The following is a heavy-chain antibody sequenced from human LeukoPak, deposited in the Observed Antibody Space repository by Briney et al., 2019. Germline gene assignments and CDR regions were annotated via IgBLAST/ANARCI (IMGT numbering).Heavy chain of an antibody. CDR1: GGSISSGGYY. V-gene: IGHV4-61*08. Sequence: SETLSLTCTVSGGSISSGGYYWSWIRQHPGKGLEWIGYISYIGSTNYNPSLKSRVTISVDTSKNQFSLKLSSVTAADTAVYYCARDPTTVTKGFDIWGQGTMITVSS. CDR3: ARDPTTVTKGFDI. CDR2: ISYIGST. D-gene: IGHD4-17*01. J-gene: IGHJ3*02.